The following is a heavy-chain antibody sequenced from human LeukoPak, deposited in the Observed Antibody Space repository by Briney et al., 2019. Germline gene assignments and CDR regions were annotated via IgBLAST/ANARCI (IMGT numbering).Heavy chain of an antibody. Sequence: SETLSLTCTVSGGSISSYYWSWIRQPPGKGLEWIGYIYYSGSTNYNPSLKSRVTISVDTSKNQFSLKLSSVTAADTAVYYCVRVDGYCSGGSCYRFFDYWGQGTLVTVSS. CDR2: IYYSGST. CDR1: GGSISSYY. D-gene: IGHD2-15*01. CDR3: VRVDGYCSGGSCYRFFDY. V-gene: IGHV4-59*01. J-gene: IGHJ4*02.